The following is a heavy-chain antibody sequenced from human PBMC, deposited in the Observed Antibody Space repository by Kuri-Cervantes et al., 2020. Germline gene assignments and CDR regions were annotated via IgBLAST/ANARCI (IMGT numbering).Heavy chain of an antibody. V-gene: IGHV3-13*01. Sequence: GGSLRLSCAASGFTFSSYDMHWVRQATGKGLEWVSAIGTAGDTYYPGSVKGRFTISRENAKNSLYLQMNSLRAGDTAVYYCARLGGAAPFDYWGQGTLVTVSS. CDR1: GFTFSSYD. CDR3: ARLGGAAPFDY. D-gene: IGHD3-16*01. CDR2: IGTAGDT. J-gene: IGHJ4*02.